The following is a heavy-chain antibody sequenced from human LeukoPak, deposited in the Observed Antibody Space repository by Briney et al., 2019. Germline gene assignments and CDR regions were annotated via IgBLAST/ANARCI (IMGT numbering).Heavy chain of an antibody. CDR1: GFTFGDYA. Sequence: PGGSLRLSCTASGFTFGDYAMSWLRQAPGKGLEWVGFIRSKAYGGTREYAASVKGRFTISRDDSKSFADLQMNSLKSEDTAVYYCALRGALLGYLDPWGQGTLVTVSS. D-gene: IGHD1-26*01. CDR3: ALRGALLGYLDP. CDR2: IRSKAYGGTR. V-gene: IGHV3-49*03. J-gene: IGHJ5*02.